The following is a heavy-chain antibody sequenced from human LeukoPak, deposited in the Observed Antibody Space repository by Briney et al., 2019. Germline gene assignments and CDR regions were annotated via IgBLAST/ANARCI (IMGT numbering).Heavy chain of an antibody. CDR3: ARDSDTAMVLFDY. J-gene: IGHJ4*02. CDR1: GFTFSSYE. CDR2: ISSSSSYI. Sequence: GGSLRLSCAASGFTFSSYEMNWVRQAPGKGLEWVSSISSSSSYIYYADSVKGRFTISRDNAKNSLYLQMNSLRAEDTAVYYCARDSDTAMVLFDYWGQGTLVTVSS. V-gene: IGHV3-21*01. D-gene: IGHD5-18*01.